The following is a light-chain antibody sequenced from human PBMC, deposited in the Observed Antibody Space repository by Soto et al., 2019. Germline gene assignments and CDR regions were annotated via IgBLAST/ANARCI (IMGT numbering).Light chain of an antibody. V-gene: IGKV1-33*01. CDR3: QQYEHLIT. CDR1: EDISNS. CDR2: DAS. Sequence: DIQMTQSPSSLSASVVDRVTITFQASEDISNSLNWYQQKPGKAPKLLIYDASNLETGVPSRFSGSGSGTDFTFTISSLQPEDLATYYCQQYEHLITFGQGTRLEIK. J-gene: IGKJ5*01.